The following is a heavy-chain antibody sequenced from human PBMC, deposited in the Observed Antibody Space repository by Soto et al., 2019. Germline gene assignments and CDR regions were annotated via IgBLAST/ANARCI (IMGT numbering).Heavy chain of an antibody. CDR2: ISSNGGST. CDR1: GFTFSSYA. Sequence: GGSLRLSCSASGFTFSSYAMHWVRQAPGKGLEYVSAISSNGGSTYYADSVKGRFTISRDNSKNTLYLQMSSLRAEDTAVYYCVNAAYSGYESYYYYGMDVWGQGTPVTVSS. V-gene: IGHV3-64D*06. D-gene: IGHD5-12*01. J-gene: IGHJ6*02. CDR3: VNAAYSGYESYYYYGMDV.